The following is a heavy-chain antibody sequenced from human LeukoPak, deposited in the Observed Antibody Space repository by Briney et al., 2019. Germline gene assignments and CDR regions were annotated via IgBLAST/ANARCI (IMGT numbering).Heavy chain of an antibody. CDR3: AREPVGARLAGAFDI. V-gene: IGHV3-30-3*01. CDR2: ISYDGSNK. D-gene: IGHD1-26*01. CDR1: GFTFSSYA. J-gene: IGHJ3*02. Sequence: GGSLRLSCAASGFTFSSYAMHWVRQAPGKGLEWVAVISYDGSNKYYADSVKGRFTISRDNSKNTLYLQMNSLRAEDTAVYYCAREPVGARLAGAFDIWGQGTMVTVSS.